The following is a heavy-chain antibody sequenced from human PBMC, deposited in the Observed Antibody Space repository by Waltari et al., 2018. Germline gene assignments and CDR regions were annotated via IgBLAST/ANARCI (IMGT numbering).Heavy chain of an antibody. CDR3: ATDMGSYYHDAFDI. J-gene: IGHJ3*02. CDR2: FDPEDGET. D-gene: IGHD1-26*01. Sequence: QVQLVQSGAEVKKPGASVKVSCKVSGYTLPELSMPWVRPAPGKGLEWMGGFDPEDGETIYAQKFQGRVTMTEDTSTDTAYMELSSLRSEDTAVYYCATDMGSYYHDAFDIWGQGTMVTVSS. V-gene: IGHV1-24*01. CDR1: GYTLPELS.